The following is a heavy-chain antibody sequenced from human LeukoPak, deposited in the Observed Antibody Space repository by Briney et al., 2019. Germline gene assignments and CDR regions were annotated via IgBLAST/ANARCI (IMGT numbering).Heavy chain of an antibody. D-gene: IGHD6-13*01. V-gene: IGHV1-46*01. CDR2: INPSGGST. CDR3: AREPLDTGYSSSWYPDDAFDI. CDR1: GYTFTSYY. J-gene: IGHJ3*02. Sequence: PVASVKVSCKASGYTFTSYYMHWVRQAPGQGLEWMGIINPSGGSTSYAQKLQGRVTMTTDTSTSTAYMELRSLRSDDTAVYYCAREPLDTGYSSSWYPDDAFDIWGQGTMVTVSS.